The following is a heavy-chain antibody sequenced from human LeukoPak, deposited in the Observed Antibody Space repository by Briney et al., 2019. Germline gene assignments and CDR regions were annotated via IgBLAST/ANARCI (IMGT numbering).Heavy chain of an antibody. D-gene: IGHD4-17*01. CDR2: ISYIGST. CDR1: GGSITSYD. CDR3: ARDLVTVTKGFDI. V-gene: IGHV4-59*01. J-gene: IGHJ3*02. Sequence: SETLSLTCTVSGGSITSYDWSWIRQPAGKGPEWIGYISYIGSTNYNPSLKSRVTISIDTSKNQFSLKLSSVTAADTAVYYCARDLVTVTKGFDIWGQGTMVSVSS.